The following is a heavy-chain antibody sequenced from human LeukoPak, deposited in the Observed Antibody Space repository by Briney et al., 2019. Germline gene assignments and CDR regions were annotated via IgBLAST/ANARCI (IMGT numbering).Heavy chain of an antibody. J-gene: IGHJ6*02. CDR2: TSAYNGNT. CDR3: AREYCSGGSCHPDYYYGMDV. Sequence: ASEKVSCKASGYTFTSYGISWVRQATGQWLELMGWTSAYNGNTNYAQTLQGRVTMTTDTSTSTAYMELRSLRSDDTAVYYCAREYCSGGSCHPDYYYGMDVWGQGTTVTVSS. CDR1: GYTFTSYG. D-gene: IGHD2-15*01. V-gene: IGHV1-18*01.